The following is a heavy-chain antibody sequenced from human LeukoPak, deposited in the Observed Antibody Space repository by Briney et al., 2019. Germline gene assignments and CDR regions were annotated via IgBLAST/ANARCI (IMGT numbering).Heavy chain of an antibody. J-gene: IGHJ4*02. CDR2: IYHSGST. CDR3: ARSSTLNCSGSSTSCYTSYFDY. D-gene: IGHD2-2*02. CDR1: GGSLSSYY. V-gene: IGHV4-59*08. Sequence: SETLSLTCTVSGGSLSSYYWSWIRQPPGKGLEWIGSIYHSGSTYYNPSLKSRVTISVDTSKNQFSLKLSSVTAADTAVYYCARSSTLNCSGSSTSCYTSYFDYWGQGTLVTVSS.